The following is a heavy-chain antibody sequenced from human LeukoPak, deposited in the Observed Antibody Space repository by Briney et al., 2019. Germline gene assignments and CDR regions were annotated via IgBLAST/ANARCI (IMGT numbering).Heavy chain of an antibody. CDR3: ARHFPQLEPTSYYFDY. Sequence: SETLSLTCTVSGGSISSYYWSWIRQPPGKGLEWIGYIYTSGSTNYNPSLKSRVTISVDTPKNQFSLKLSSVTAPDTAVYYCARHFPQLEPTSYYFDYWGQGTLVTVSS. CDR2: IYTSGST. V-gene: IGHV4-4*09. D-gene: IGHD1-1*01. CDR1: GGSISSYY. J-gene: IGHJ4*02.